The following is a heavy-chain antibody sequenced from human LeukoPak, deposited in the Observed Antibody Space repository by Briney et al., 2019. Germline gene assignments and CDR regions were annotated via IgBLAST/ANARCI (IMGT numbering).Heavy chain of an antibody. CDR3: ARAQWLADFDY. D-gene: IGHD6-19*01. Sequence: PSETLSLTCAVYGGSFSGYYWSWIRQPPGKGLEWIGEINHSGSTNYNPSLKSRVTISVDTSKNQFSLKLSSVTAADTAVYYCARAQWLADFDYWGQGTLVTVSS. CDR2: INHSGST. V-gene: IGHV4-34*01. CDR1: GGSFSGYY. J-gene: IGHJ4*02.